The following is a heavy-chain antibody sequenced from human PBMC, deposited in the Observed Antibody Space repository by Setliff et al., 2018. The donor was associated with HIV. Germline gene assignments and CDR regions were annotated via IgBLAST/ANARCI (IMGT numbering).Heavy chain of an antibody. D-gene: IGHD3-9*01. CDR2: IYSSGST. J-gene: IGHJ4*02. CDR1: GGSISSYY. Sequence: SLTCTVSGGSISSYYWSWIRQPPGKGLEWIGYIYSSGSTNYNPSLKSRVTISVDTSKNQFSLNLSSVTAADTAVYYCARSLGTIWGYDYWGQGTLVTVSS. V-gene: IGHV4-59*01. CDR3: ARSLGTIWGYDY.